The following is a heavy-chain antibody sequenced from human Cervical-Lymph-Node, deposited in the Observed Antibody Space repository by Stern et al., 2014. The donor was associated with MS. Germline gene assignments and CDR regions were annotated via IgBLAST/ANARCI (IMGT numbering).Heavy chain of an antibody. Sequence: VQLVESGGGVVQPGRSQRLSCVASGFTFSSHGMHWVRQAPGKGLEWLAVIWHDGSNKYYADSVKGRFTISRDNSKNTLFLQMNSLRAEDTAIYYCAKDGDKTAYGMDVWGQGTTVTVSS. V-gene: IGHV3-33*06. CDR2: IWHDGSNK. D-gene: IGHD2-21*02. CDR1: GFTFSSHG. J-gene: IGHJ6*02. CDR3: AKDGDKTAYGMDV.